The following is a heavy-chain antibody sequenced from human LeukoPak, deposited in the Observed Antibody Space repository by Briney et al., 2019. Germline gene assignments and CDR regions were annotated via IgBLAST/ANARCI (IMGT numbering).Heavy chain of an antibody. D-gene: IGHD6-13*01. Sequence: PGGSLRLSCAASGFTFSSYGMHWVRQAPGKGLEWVAVISYDGSNKYYADSVKGRFTISRDNSKNTLYLQMNSPRAEDTAVYYCAKDRDSSSWHLDFDYWGQGTLVTVSS. CDR3: AKDRDSSSWHLDFDY. V-gene: IGHV3-30*18. J-gene: IGHJ4*02. CDR2: ISYDGSNK. CDR1: GFTFSSYG.